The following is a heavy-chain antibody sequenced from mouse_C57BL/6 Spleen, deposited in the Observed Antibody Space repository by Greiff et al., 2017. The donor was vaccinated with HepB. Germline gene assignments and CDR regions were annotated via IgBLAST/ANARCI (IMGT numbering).Heavy chain of an antibody. CDR2: IDPSDSYT. D-gene: IGHD2-13*01. V-gene: IGHV1-50*01. CDR1: GYTFTSYW. Sequence: VQLQQPGAELVKPGASVKLSCKASGYTFTSYWMQWVKQRPGQGLEWIGEIDPSDSYTNYNQKFKGKATLTVDTSSSTAYMQRSSLTSEDSAVYYCARGDDYSYWYFDVWGTGTTVTVSS. J-gene: IGHJ1*03. CDR3: ARGDDYSYWYFDV.